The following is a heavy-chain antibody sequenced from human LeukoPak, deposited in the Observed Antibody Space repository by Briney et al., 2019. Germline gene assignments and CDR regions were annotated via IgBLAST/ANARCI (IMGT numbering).Heavy chain of an antibody. V-gene: IGHV1-69*10. J-gene: IGHJ2*01. Sequence: SVKVSCKASGDTFGNYDFAWVRLAPGQGLEWMGGILPVLGRPDYAQRFQDRITITADESTSTVYLQLSSLRSDDTAVYYCARDLDSGYGDYLDIWGRGTLVTVSS. CDR1: GDTFGNYD. CDR3: ARDLDSGYGDYLDI. D-gene: IGHD4-17*01. CDR2: ILPVLGRP.